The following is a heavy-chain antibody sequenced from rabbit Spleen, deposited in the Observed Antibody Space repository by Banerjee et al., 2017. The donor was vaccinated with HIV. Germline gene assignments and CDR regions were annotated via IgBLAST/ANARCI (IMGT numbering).Heavy chain of an antibody. CDR2: VYTGGSGST. CDR3: ARDGAGGSYFAL. CDR1: GFSFSSSYY. J-gene: IGHJ3*01. Sequence: QSLEESGGGLVQPEGSLTLTCTASGFSFSSSYYMCWVRQAPGKGLEWIACVYTGGSGSTAYASWAKGRFTISSHNAQNTLYLQLNSLTAADTATYFCARDGAGGSYFALWGQGTLVTVS. V-gene: IGHV1S40*01. D-gene: IGHD8-1*01.